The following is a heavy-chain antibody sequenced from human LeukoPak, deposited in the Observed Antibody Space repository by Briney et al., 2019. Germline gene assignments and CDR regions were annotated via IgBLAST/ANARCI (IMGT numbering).Heavy chain of an antibody. CDR2: VYYSGST. CDR1: GGSISTYY. CDR3: ARSELLWFGKVNSGFDF. D-gene: IGHD3-10*01. J-gene: IGHJ4*02. Sequence: PSETLSLTCTVSGGSISTYYWSWILQPPGKGLEWIVYVYYSGSTNYNPSLMSRVTISVDMSENQFSLKLNSVTAADTAMYYCARSELLWFGKVNSGFDFWGQGTLVTVSS. V-gene: IGHV4-59*01.